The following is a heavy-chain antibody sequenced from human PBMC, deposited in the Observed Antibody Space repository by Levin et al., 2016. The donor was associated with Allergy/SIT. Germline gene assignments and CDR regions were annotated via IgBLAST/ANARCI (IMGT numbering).Heavy chain of an antibody. V-gene: IGHV1-18*01. CDR1: GGTFSSYA. CDR3: ARVNWNDVGY. CDR2: ISAYNGNT. D-gene: IGHD1-20*01. Sequence: ASVKVSCKASGGTFSSYATSWVRQAPGQGLEWMGWISAYNGNTNYAQKLQGRVTMTTDTSTSTAYMELSRLRSDDTAVYYCARVNWNDVGYWGQGTLVTVSS. J-gene: IGHJ4*02.